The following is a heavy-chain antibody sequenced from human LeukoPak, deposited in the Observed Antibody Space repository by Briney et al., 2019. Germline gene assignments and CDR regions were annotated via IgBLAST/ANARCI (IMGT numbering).Heavy chain of an antibody. CDR1: GFTFSSYG. V-gene: IGHV3-30*18. CDR3: TKRGTYDFWSAYHDF. D-gene: IGHD3-3*01. CDR2: ISYDGSNK. Sequence: GGSLRLSCAASGFTFSSYGMHWVRRAPGKGLEWVAVISYDGSNKYYADSVKGRFTISRDNSKNTLYLQMNSLRAEDTAVYYCTKRGTYDFWSAYHDFWGQGTLVTVSS. J-gene: IGHJ4*02.